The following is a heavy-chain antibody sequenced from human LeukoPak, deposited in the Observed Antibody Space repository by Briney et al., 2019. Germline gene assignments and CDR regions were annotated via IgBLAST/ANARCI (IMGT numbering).Heavy chain of an antibody. V-gene: IGHV5-51*01. D-gene: IGHD1-7*01. Sequence: GASLKISLKGSGYRFTSYWIGWVRQMPGKGLEWMGIIYPGDSDTRYSPSFQGQVTISADKSISTAYLQWSSLKASDTAMYYCATSTITGTISSFDYWGQGTLVTVSS. J-gene: IGHJ4*02. CDR2: IYPGDSDT. CDR3: ATSTITGTISSFDY. CDR1: GYRFTSYW.